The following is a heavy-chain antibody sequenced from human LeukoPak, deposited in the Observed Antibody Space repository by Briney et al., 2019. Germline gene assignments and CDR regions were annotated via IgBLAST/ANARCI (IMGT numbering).Heavy chain of an antibody. CDR2: ILGSGVTT. V-gene: IGHV3-23*01. D-gene: IGHD3-9*01. Sequence: GASLRLSCAASGFTFSNYAMSWVRQAPGKGLEWVSAILGSGVTTYYADSVKGRFTVSRDNSKSTLYLQMNTLRAEDTALYYCAKWGDYDVLTGYYVPNYWGQGTLVTVSS. J-gene: IGHJ4*02. CDR3: AKWGDYDVLTGYYVPNY. CDR1: GFTFSNYA.